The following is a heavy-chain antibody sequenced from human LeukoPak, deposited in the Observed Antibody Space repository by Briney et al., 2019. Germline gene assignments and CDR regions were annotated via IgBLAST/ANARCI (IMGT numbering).Heavy chain of an antibody. CDR3: ATIEQFPTFDY. Sequence: GGSLRLSCAASGFTVSSNYMSWVRQAPGKGLEWVSVIYSGGSTYYADSVKGRFTISRDNSKNTLYLQMNSLRAEDMAVYYCATIEQFPTFDYWGQGTLVTVSS. CDR2: IYSGGST. CDR1: GFTVSSNY. V-gene: IGHV3-53*01. J-gene: IGHJ4*02. D-gene: IGHD2-21*01.